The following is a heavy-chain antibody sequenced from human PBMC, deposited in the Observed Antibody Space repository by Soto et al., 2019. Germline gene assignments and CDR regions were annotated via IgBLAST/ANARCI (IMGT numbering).Heavy chain of an antibody. J-gene: IGHJ6*03. CDR3: AISGGSDYATHYYYYYMDV. CDR2: IYYSGST. CDR1: GGSISSGGYY. Sequence: SETLSLTCTVSGGSISSGGYYWSWIRQHPGKGLEWIGYIYYSGSTYYNPSLKSRVTISVDTSKNQFSLKLSSVTAADTAVYYCAISGGSDYATHYYYYYMDVWGKGTTVTVSS. V-gene: IGHV4-31*03. D-gene: IGHD5-12*01.